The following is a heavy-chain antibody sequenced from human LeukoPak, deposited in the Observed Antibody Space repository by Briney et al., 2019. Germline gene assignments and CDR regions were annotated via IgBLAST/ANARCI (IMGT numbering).Heavy chain of an antibody. CDR2: ISGDGGST. CDR1: GFTFGDYA. D-gene: IGHD5-18*01. Sequence: GGSLRLSCAASGFTFGDYAMHWVRQAPGKGLEWVSLISGDGGSTYYADSVKGRFTISRDNSKNYLYLQMNSLRTEDTALYYCAKVPLGYSYGYDYWGQGTLVTVSS. CDR3: AKVPLGYSYGYDY. J-gene: IGHJ4*02. V-gene: IGHV3-43*02.